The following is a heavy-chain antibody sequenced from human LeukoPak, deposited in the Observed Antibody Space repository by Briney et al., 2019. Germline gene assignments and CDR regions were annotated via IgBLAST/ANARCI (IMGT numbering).Heavy chain of an antibody. CDR1: GFTFSSYS. CDR2: ISSSSSTI. V-gene: IGHV3-48*01. Sequence: GGSLRLSCAASGFTFSSYSMNWVRRVPGKGRGWFYKISSSSSTIYYADSVKGRFTISRDNAKNSLYLQMNSLRAEDTAVYYCARGDTRYYYYYMDVWGKGTTVTVSS. D-gene: IGHD2-2*02. CDR3: ARGDTRYYYYYMDV. J-gene: IGHJ6*03.